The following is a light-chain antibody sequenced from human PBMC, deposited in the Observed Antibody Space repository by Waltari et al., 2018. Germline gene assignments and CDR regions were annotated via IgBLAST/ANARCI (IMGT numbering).Light chain of an antibody. J-gene: IGLJ3*02. CDR3: QTGGHGTWV. Sequence: QLVLTQSPSASASLGASVKLTCTLSSGHSSNVIAWHQQQPEKGPRYLMKVNSDGSHSKGDEITDRFSGSSSGAERDLTISSLQSEDEADYYCQTGGHGTWVFGGGTKLTVL. CDR2: VNSDGSH. V-gene: IGLV4-69*01. CDR1: SGHSSNV.